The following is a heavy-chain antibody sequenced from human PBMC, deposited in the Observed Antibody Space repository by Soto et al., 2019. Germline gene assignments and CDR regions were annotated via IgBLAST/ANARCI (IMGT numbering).Heavy chain of an antibody. CDR1: GGSISDNNYH. V-gene: IGHV4-39*01. J-gene: IGHJ5*01. D-gene: IGHD1-26*01. CDR3: AGQFLRKSALPAQVISWFDS. CDR2: ISYNGVP. Sequence: SENLPHTCSVSGGSISDNNYHWAWIRQPPGKGLELVATISYNGVPNYNPSLRSRVSIFADAPSARFSLTMDSVTASDTALYFCAGQFLRKSALPAQVISWFDSCCHGILVT.